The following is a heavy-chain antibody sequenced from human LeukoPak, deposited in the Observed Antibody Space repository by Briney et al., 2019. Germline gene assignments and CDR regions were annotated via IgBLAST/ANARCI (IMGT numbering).Heavy chain of an antibody. CDR2: ISGSGGST. Sequence: PGGSLRLSCAASGFTFSSYAMSWVRQAPGKGLEWVSAISGSGGSTYYADSVKGRFTISRDNSKNTLYLQMNSLRAEDTAVYYCAKNVLPQQDYYDSSGYYYYYYYMDVWGKGTTVTVSS. V-gene: IGHV3-23*01. CDR3: AKNVLPQQDYYDSSGYYYYYYYMDV. CDR1: GFTFSSYA. D-gene: IGHD3-22*01. J-gene: IGHJ6*03.